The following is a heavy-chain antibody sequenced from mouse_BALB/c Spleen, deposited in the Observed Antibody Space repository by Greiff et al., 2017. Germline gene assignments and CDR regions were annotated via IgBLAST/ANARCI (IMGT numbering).Heavy chain of an antibody. D-gene: IGHD6-5*01. V-gene: IGHV1-80*01. CDR1: GYAFSSYW. Sequence: QVQLQQSGAELVRPGSSVKISCKASGYAFSSYWMNWVKQRPGQGLEWIGQIYPGDGDTNYNGKFKGKATLTADKSSSTAYMQLSSLTSEDSAVYFCARGYALNYYAMDYWGQGTSVTVSS. J-gene: IGHJ4*01. CDR3: ARGYALNYYAMDY. CDR2: IYPGDGDT.